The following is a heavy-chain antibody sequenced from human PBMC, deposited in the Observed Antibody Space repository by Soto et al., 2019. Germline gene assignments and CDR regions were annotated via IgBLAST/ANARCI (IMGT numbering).Heavy chain of an antibody. CDR2: INPNSGGT. Sequence: ASVKVSCKASGYTFTGYYMHWVRQAPGQGLEWMGWINPNSGGTNYAQKFQGRVTMTRDTSISTAHMELSRLRSDDTAVYYCARVGATVTTEDYYYCLDVWGQGTTVTVSS. CDR1: GYTFTGYY. V-gene: IGHV1-2*02. D-gene: IGHD4-4*01. J-gene: IGHJ6*02. CDR3: ARVGATVTTEDYYYCLDV.